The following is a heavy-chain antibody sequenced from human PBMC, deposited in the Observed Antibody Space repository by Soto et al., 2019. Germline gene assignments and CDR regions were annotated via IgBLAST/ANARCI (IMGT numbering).Heavy chain of an antibody. V-gene: IGHV2-5*02. J-gene: IGHJ4*02. CDR2: IYWDDDK. CDR1: GFSLSTTEEG. Sequence: QITLKESGPTLVKPTQTLTLTCTFSGFSLSTTEEGVGWIRQPPGKAPEWLALIYWDDDKRYSPSLKTRLTITKDTSKNQVVLTVTNVDPVDTATYYCAHGSCFGADCYPNPYFDFWGQGFLVTVSS. D-gene: IGHD2-21*02. CDR3: AHGSCFGADCYPNPYFDF.